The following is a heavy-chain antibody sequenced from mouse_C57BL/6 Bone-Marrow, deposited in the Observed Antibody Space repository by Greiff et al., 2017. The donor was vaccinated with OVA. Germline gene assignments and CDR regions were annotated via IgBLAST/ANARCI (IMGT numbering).Heavy chain of an antibody. CDR2: INYDGSST. V-gene: IGHV5-16*01. CDR3: ARDWDGFDY. J-gene: IGHJ2*01. CDR1: GFTFSDYY. D-gene: IGHD4-1*01. Sequence: EVMLVESEGGLVQPGSSMKLSCTASGFTFSDYYMAWVRQVPEKGLEWVANINYDGSSTYYLDSLKSRFIISRDNAKNILYLQMSSLKSEDTATYYCARDWDGFDYWGQGTTLTVSS.